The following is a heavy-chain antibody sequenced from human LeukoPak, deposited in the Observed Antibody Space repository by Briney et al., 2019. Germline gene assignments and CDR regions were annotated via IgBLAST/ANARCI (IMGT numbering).Heavy chain of an antibody. D-gene: IGHD3-9*01. CDR2: ITGSGGRT. V-gene: IGHV3-23*01. J-gene: IGHJ4*02. CDR1: GFTFSSYA. CDR3: AKDGATGYSFDY. Sequence: GGSLRLSCAASGFTFSSYAMNWVRQAPGKGLEWVSAITGSGGRTYYADSVKGRFTISRDNSKNTLYLQMNSLRAEDTAVYYCAKDGATGYSFDYWGQGTLVTVSS.